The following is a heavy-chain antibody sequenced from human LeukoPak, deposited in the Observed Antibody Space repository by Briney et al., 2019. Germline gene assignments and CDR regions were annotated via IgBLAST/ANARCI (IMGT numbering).Heavy chain of an antibody. V-gene: IGHV4-59*01. J-gene: IGHJ6*04. CDR3: ARGNYYGSVYADV. CDR1: GGSISTYY. Sequence: PSETLSLTCTVSGGSISTYYWSWIRQSPGKGLQWLGYIHHSGTTTYNPSLKSRVTISLDTTKNQISLNVSSVTAADTAVYYCARGNYYGSVYADVWGKGTTDTVSS. CDR2: IHHSGTT. D-gene: IGHD3-10*01.